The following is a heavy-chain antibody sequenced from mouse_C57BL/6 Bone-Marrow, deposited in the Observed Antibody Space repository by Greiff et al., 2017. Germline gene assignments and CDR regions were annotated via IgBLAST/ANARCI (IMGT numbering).Heavy chain of an antibody. V-gene: IGHV1-74*01. Sequence: QVQLQQPGAELVKPGASVKVSCKASGYTFTGYWMHWVKQRPGQGLEWIGRIHPSDSDTNYNQKIKGKATLTVDKYYSTASMQLSSLTSEDSAVSYCAIFHGSSYGAMDYWGQGTSVTVSS. D-gene: IGHD1-1*01. CDR1: GYTFTGYW. J-gene: IGHJ4*01. CDR2: IHPSDSDT. CDR3: AIFHGSSYGAMDY.